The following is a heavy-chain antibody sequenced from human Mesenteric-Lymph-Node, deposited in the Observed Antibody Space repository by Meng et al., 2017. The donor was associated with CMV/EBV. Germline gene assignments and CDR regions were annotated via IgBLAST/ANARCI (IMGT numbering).Heavy chain of an antibody. J-gene: IGHJ6*02. Sequence: GGSLRLSCAASGFTFSSYWMHWVRQAPGKGLVWVSRINSDGSSTSYADSVKGRFTISRDNAKNTLYLQMNSLRAEDTAVYYCARVVGDIVVVPAARPYYYYGMDVWGQGTTVTVSS. D-gene: IGHD2-2*01. V-gene: IGHV3-74*01. CDR3: ARVVGDIVVVPAARPYYYYGMDV. CDR2: INSDGSST. CDR1: GFTFSSYW.